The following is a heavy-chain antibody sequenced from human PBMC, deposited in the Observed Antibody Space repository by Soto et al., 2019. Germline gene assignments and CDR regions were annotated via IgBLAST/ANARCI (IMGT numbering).Heavy chain of an antibody. Sequence: SETLSLTCTVSGGSISSSTYYWGWIRQPPGKGLEWIGSFYYSGSTDYNPSLKCRVTISVDTSKNQFSLNLSSVTAADTGVYYCAITLGGNYFGMDVWGHGTSVTVSS. CDR2: FYYSGST. D-gene: IGHD3-16*01. J-gene: IGHJ6*01. CDR3: AITLGGNYFGMDV. CDR1: GGSISSSTYY. V-gene: IGHV4-39*01.